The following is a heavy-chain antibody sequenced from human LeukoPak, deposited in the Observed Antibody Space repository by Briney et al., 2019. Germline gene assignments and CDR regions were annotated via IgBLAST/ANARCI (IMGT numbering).Heavy chain of an antibody. CDR1: GGSISSYY. Sequence: PSETLSLTCTVSGGSISSYYWSWIRQPPGKGLEWIGYIYYSGSTNYNPSLKSRVTISVDTSKNQFSLKLSSVTAADTAVYYCARAYYDFWSVSYYFDYWGLGTLVTVSS. D-gene: IGHD3-3*01. J-gene: IGHJ4*02. V-gene: IGHV4-59*01. CDR3: ARAYYDFWSVSYYFDY. CDR2: IYYSGST.